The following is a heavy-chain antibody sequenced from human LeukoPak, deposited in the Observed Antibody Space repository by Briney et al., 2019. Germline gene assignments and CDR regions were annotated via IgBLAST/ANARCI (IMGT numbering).Heavy chain of an antibody. CDR3: TTKNIVVVPAADY. V-gene: IGHV3-15*01. CDR1: GFTFSNAW. CDR2: IKSKTDGGTT. J-gene: IGHJ4*02. Sequence: GGSLRLSCAASGFTFSNAWMSWVRQAAGKGLEWVGRIKSKTDGGTTDYAAPVKGRFTISRDDSKNTLYLQMNSLKTEDTAVYYCTTKNIVVVPAADYWGQGTLVTVSS. D-gene: IGHD2-2*01.